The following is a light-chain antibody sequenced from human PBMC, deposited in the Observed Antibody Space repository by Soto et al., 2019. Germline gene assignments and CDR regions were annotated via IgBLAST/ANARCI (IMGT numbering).Light chain of an antibody. Sequence: DIPMTQSPSTLSAFVGDRVTITCRASQSISTWLAWYQQKPGKAPKLLIYKASNLESGVPSRFSGSGSGTEFTLTISSLQPDDFATYYCQQYNSYSTFGQGTKLEIK. J-gene: IGKJ2*01. CDR3: QQYNSYST. V-gene: IGKV1-5*03. CDR2: KAS. CDR1: QSISTW.